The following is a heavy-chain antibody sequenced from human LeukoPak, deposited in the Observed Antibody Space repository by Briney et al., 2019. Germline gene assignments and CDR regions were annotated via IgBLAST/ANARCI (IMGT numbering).Heavy chain of an antibody. CDR3: ARGCSGGSCYDY. Sequence: SETLSLTCTVSGGSISSYYWSWIRQPPGKGLEWIGYIYYSGSTNYNPSLKGRVTISVDTSKNQFSLKLSSVTAADTAVYYCARGCSGGSCYDYWGQGTLVTVSS. V-gene: IGHV4-59*01. J-gene: IGHJ4*02. D-gene: IGHD2-15*01. CDR2: IYYSGST. CDR1: GGSISSYY.